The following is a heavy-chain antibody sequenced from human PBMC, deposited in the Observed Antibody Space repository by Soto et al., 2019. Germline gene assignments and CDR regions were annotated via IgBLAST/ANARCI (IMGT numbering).Heavy chain of an antibody. D-gene: IGHD3-22*01. CDR3: ARDPFDYDSDIVPPPSRGFDY. CDR2: INAGNGNT. Sequence: ASVKVSCKASGYTFTGYAMHWVRQAPGQRLEWMGWINAGNGNTKYSQKFQGRVTISRDNSRNTLYLQMNSLREDDTAMYYCARDPFDYDSDIVPPPSRGFDYWGQGTLVTVSS. J-gene: IGHJ4*02. CDR1: GYTFTGYA. V-gene: IGHV1-3*01.